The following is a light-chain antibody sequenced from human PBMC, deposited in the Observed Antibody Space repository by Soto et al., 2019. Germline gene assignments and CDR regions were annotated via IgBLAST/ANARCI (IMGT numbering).Light chain of an antibody. CDR2: ETS. J-gene: IGKJ4*01. V-gene: IGKV1-12*01. CDR1: ENINNW. CDR3: QQASSYPRT. Sequence: DIQMTQSPSSVSASVGDRVTITCRASENINNWLDWYQQTPGKAPKLLIYETSTLQSGVPPRFSGSRSGADFTLTISSLQPEDFATYYCQQASSYPRTFGGGTRVE.